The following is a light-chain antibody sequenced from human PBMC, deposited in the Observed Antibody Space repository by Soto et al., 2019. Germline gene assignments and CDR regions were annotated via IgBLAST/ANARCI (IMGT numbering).Light chain of an antibody. CDR1: AGAVTSVNY. CDR3: LLYYGGARV. Sequence: QTVVTQEPSLTVSPGGTVTLTCASSAGAVTSVNYPSWFQQKPGQAPRALIYSTNNKHSWTPARFSGSLLGGKAALTLSGVQPEDEAEYFCLLYYGGARVFGGGTQLTVL. V-gene: IGLV7-43*01. J-gene: IGLJ2*01. CDR2: STN.